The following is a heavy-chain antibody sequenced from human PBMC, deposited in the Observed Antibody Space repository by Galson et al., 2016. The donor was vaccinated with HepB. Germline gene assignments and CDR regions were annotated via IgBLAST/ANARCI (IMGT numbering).Heavy chain of an antibody. CDR3: AGPGGGFPRYYMDV. CDR2: IWHDGSNS. CDR1: GFTFSSYA. V-gene: IGHV3-33*01. Sequence: SLRLSCAASGFTFSSYAMHWVRQAPGKGLEWVAVIWHDGSNSYYADSVKGRFTISRENSRDTLYLQMNSLSADDTAVYYCAGPGGGFPRYYMDVWGKGTTVTVSS. J-gene: IGHJ6*03. D-gene: IGHD3-16*01.